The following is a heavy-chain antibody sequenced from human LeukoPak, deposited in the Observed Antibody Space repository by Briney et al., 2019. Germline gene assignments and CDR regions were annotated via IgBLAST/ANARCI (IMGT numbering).Heavy chain of an antibody. Sequence: GAIVKISCKVSGYTLTDYYMHWVQQAPGKGLEWMGLVDPEDGETIYAEKFQGRVTITADTSTDTAYMELSSLRSEDTAVYYCAIGGYQAGDYWGQGTLVTVSS. D-gene: IGHD1-26*01. J-gene: IGHJ4*02. CDR1: GYTLTDYY. CDR2: VDPEDGET. CDR3: AIGGYQAGDY. V-gene: IGHV1-69-2*01.